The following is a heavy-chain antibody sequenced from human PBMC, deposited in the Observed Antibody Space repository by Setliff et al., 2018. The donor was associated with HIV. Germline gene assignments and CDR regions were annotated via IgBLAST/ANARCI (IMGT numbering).Heavy chain of an antibody. CDR2: IYYSGSS. D-gene: IGHD3-10*01. J-gene: IGHJ4*01. CDR3: ARGGGITWRSYSFDY. V-gene: IGHV4-31*03. Sequence: SETLSLTCTVSGGSISSGGYYWSWIRQHPGKGLEWIGYIYYSGSSYYNPSLKSRVTISVDKSKNRFSLKLSSVSAADTALYYCARGGGITWRSYSFDYWGHGTLVTISS. CDR1: GGSISSGGYY.